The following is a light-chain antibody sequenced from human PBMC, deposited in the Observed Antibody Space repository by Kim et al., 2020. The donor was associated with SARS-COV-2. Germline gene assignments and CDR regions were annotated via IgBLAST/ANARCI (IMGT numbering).Light chain of an antibody. V-gene: IGKV3-15*01. CDR1: QSVSSN. CDR2: GAS. CDR3: QQYHNWPG. Sequence: EIVMTQSPATLSVSPGERPTLSCRASQSVSSNLAWYQQKPGQAPRLLIYGASTRATGIPARFSGSGSGTESTLTISSLQSEDFAVYYCQQYHNWPGFGQGHKVDIK. J-gene: IGKJ1*01.